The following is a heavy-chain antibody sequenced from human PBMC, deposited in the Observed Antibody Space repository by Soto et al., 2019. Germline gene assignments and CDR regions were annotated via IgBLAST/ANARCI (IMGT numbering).Heavy chain of an antibody. Sequence: GGSLRLSCAASGFTFSSYAMHWVRQAPGKGLEWVAVISYDGSNKYYADSVKGRFTISRDNSKNTLYLQMNSLGAEDTAVYYCARDGSVLLWFGEHAEFDYWGQGTLVTVSS. D-gene: IGHD3-10*01. J-gene: IGHJ4*02. CDR1: GFTFSSYA. CDR2: ISYDGSNK. V-gene: IGHV3-30-3*01. CDR3: ARDGSVLLWFGEHAEFDY.